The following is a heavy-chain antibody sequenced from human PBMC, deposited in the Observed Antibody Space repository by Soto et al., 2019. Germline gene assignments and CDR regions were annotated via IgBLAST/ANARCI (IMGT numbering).Heavy chain of an antibody. J-gene: IGHJ6*02. Sequence: ETLRRSCAASGFTLSSQAMSCISQAPGKGLELVSGVRGSGGSTYDAGAVKGQFTITGFNSKNTLEWQMNSLRAEDTAVYYCAKEGGGGRNYNYAMGDWDQVSAFTSSS. CDR3: AKEGGGGRNYNYAMGD. CDR1: GFTLSSQA. D-gene: IGHD2-15*01. V-gene: IGHV3-23*01. CDR2: VRGSGGST.